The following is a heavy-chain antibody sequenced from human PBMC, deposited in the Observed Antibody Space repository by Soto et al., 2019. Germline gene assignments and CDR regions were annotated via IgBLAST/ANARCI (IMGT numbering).Heavy chain of an antibody. CDR2: INPSGCSK. V-gene: IGHV1-46*01. CDR1: GYTFTSYY. J-gene: IGHJ6*02. D-gene: IGHD3-9*01. CDR3: ARGIRCSSTSSHVRYFDWLFHDYYYYGMDV. Sequence: ASVKVSCKASGYTFTSYYMHWVRQAPGKGLEWKGIINPSGCSKSYAQSFQGRVTMTRDTSTSTVYMELSSLRSEDTAVYYCARGIRCSSTSSHVRYFDWLFHDYYYYGMDVWGQGTTVTVSS.